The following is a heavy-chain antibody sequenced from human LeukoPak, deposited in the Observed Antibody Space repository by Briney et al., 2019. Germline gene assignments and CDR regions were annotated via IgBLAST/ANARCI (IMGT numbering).Heavy chain of an antibody. CDR1: GYTFTSYA. J-gene: IGHJ5*02. D-gene: IGHD2-2*01. Sequence: ASVKASCKASGYTFTSYAMNWVRQAPGQGLEWMGWINTNTGNPTYAQGFTGRFVFSLDTSVSTAYLQISSLKAEDTAVYYCASHCSSTSCYWRRDWFDPWGQGTLVTVSS. V-gene: IGHV7-4-1*02. CDR3: ASHCSSTSCYWRRDWFDP. CDR2: INTNTGNP.